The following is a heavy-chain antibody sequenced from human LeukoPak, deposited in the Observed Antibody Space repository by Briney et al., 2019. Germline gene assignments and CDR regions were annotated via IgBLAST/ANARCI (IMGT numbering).Heavy chain of an antibody. CDR3: ARADYGEGFDS. Sequence: PSETLSLTCTVSGGSISGNSYYWGWIRQPPGKGLEWIGSIYYSGSTYYNPSLKSRVTISVDTSKNQFSLKLSSVTAADTAVYYCARADYGEGFDSWGQGTLVTVSS. CDR1: GGSISGNSYY. D-gene: IGHD4-17*01. CDR2: IYYSGST. V-gene: IGHV4-39*07. J-gene: IGHJ4*02.